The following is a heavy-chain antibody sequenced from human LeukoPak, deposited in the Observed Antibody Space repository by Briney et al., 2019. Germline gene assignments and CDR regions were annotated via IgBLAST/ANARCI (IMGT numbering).Heavy chain of an antibody. CDR3: ARHAQREMRYNWFDP. Sequence: SETLSLTCTVSGGSISSYYWSWIRQPPGKGLEWIGYIYYSGSTNYNPSLKSRVTISVDTSKNQFSLKLSSVTAADTAVYYCARHAQREMRYNWFDPWGQGTLVTVSS. J-gene: IGHJ5*02. CDR1: GGSISSYY. V-gene: IGHV4-59*08. CDR2: IYYSGST.